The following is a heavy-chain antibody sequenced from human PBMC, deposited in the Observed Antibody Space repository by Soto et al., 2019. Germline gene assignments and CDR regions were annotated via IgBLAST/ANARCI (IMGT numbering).Heavy chain of an antibody. CDR1: GYTFSDHY. CDR2: IRNRGGGYIT. V-gene: IGHV3-72*01. J-gene: IGHJ3*02. Sequence: MQLVESGGDLVQPGGSLKLSCVGSGYTFSDHYMDWVRQAPGKGLEWVGRIRNRGGGYITQYAASVRGRFTVSRDDSKDSLYLQMTSLNIEDTAVYYCSRAAYGHGFDMWGQGTVVTVSS. CDR3: SRAAYGHGFDM. D-gene: IGHD4-17*01.